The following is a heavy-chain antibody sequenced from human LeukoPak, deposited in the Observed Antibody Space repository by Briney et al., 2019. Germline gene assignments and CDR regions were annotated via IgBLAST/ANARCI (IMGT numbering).Heavy chain of an antibody. CDR3: VRDGEGVAISVNYWFDP. D-gene: IGHD3-10*01. CDR2: MNPNNGNT. V-gene: IGHV1-8*01. CDR1: GFTFTSYD. Sequence: SVKVSCKASGFTFTSYDINWVRQASGQGLEWMGWMNPNNGNTGYAQKFQGRVTMTRDTSISTAYMELRGLRSEDTAVYYCVRDGEGVAISVNYWFDPWGQGTLVTVSS. J-gene: IGHJ5*02.